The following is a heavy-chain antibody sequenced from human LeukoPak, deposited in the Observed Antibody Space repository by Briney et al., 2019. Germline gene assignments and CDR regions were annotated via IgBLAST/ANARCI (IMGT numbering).Heavy chain of an antibody. CDR3: ARGGYSSSWYHFDY. CDR2: IYSGGTT. J-gene: IGHJ4*02. D-gene: IGHD6-13*01. Sequence: GGSLRLSCAASGFTVSSNYMSWVRQAPGKGLEWVSVIYSGGTTNYADSVKGRFTISRDNSKNTLFLQMNSLRAEDTAVYYCARGGYSSSWYHFDYWGREPWSPSPQ. V-gene: IGHV3-53*01. CDR1: GFTVSSNY.